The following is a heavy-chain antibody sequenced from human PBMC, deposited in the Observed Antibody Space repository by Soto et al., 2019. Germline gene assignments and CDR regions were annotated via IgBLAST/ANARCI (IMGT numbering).Heavy chain of an antibody. CDR2: ISGSGGST. Sequence: EVQLLESGGGLVQPGGSLRLSCAASGFTFSSYAMSWVRQAPGKGLEWVSAISGSGGSTYYADSVKGRFTISRDNSKNTLYLQMNSLRAEDTAVYYCAKDVNPGPPYGGGDCYHDGFYYWGQGTLVTVSS. CDR3: AKDVNPGPPYGGGDCYHDGFYY. CDR1: GFTFSSYA. D-gene: IGHD2-21*02. V-gene: IGHV3-23*01. J-gene: IGHJ4*02.